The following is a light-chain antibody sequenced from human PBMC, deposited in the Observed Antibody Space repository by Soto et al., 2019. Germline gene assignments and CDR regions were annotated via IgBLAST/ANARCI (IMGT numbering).Light chain of an antibody. J-gene: IGKJ3*01. Sequence: EIVLTQSPGTLSLSPGERATLSCRASQSVSSSYLAWYQQKPGQAPRLLIYGASSRATGIPDRFSGSGSGTAFTLTISRLEPEDFAVYYCKQYGSSPPFTCGPGTKVDIK. CDR3: KQYGSSPPFT. V-gene: IGKV3-20*01. CDR2: GAS. CDR1: QSVSSSY.